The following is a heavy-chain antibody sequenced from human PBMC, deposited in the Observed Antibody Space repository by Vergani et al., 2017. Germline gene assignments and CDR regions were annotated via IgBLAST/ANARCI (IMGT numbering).Heavy chain of an antibody. CDR2: ITSSSSYI. D-gene: IGHD3-10*01. V-gene: IGHV3-21*01. Sequence: EVQLLESGGNLVQPGGSLRLSCAASGFTFSSYTMSWVRQAPGKGLEWVSSITSSSSYIYYADSVKGRFTISRDNAKNSLYLQMNSLRAEDTAVYNCARVVRGPSDYFDYWGQGTLVTVSS. CDR1: GFTFSSYT. CDR3: ARVVRGPSDYFDY. J-gene: IGHJ4*02.